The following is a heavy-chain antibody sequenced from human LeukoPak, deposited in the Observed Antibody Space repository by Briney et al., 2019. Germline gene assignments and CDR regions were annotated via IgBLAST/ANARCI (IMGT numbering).Heavy chain of an antibody. CDR2: INHSGST. CDR1: GGSFSGYY. CDR3: ARGLVGAIYH. J-gene: IGHJ4*02. D-gene: IGHD1-26*01. V-gene: IGHV4-34*01. Sequence: SETLSLTCAVYGGSFSGYYWSWIRQPPGKGLEWIGEINHSGSTNYNPSLKSRVTISVDTSKNQFSLKLSAVTAADTAVYYCARGLVGAIYHWGQGTLVTVSS.